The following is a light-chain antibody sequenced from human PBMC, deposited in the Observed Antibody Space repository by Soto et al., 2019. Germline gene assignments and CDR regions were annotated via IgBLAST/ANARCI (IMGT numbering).Light chain of an antibody. CDR1: SANIGNNA. CDR2: NNN. CDR3: ATWDDSLNARGV. J-gene: IGLJ3*02. V-gene: IGLV1-44*01. Sequence: SVLTQPPSTSGTPGQRGTISCSGSSANIGNNAVSWYQQSPGTAPKLLIFNNNQRPSGVPDRFSGSKSGTPASLAISGLQSEDEGDYYCATWDDSLNARGVFGGGTKLTVL.